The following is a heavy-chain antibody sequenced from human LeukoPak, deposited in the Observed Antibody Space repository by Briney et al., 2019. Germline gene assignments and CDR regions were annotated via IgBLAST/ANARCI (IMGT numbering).Heavy chain of an antibody. J-gene: IGHJ3*02. V-gene: IGHV3-74*01. CDR3: AREDVDITVAASGAFDI. Sequence: PGGSLRLSCAASGFTFSSYWMRWVRQAPGKGLVWVSRIITDGSYTIYADSVKGRFTISRDNAKNTLYLQMNSLRAEDTAVYYCAREDVDITVAASGAFDIWGQGTMVTVSS. CDR2: IITDGSYT. CDR1: GFTFSSYW. D-gene: IGHD6-19*01.